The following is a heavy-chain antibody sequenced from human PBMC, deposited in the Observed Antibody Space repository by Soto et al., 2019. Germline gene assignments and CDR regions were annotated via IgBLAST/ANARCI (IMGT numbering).Heavy chain of an antibody. D-gene: IGHD3-16*01. CDR2: ISAYNGQI. V-gene: IGHV1-18*01. Sequence: ASVKVSCKVSAYSYTSYGISWVRQAPGQGLEWMGWISAYNGQINYAQKFRGRVTFTTDASTSTAFMQLRSLRSDDTAMYYCARDGRKELWAEGLNAMDVWGQGTTVTVSS. J-gene: IGHJ6*02. CDR1: AYSYTSYG. CDR3: ARDGRKELWAEGLNAMDV.